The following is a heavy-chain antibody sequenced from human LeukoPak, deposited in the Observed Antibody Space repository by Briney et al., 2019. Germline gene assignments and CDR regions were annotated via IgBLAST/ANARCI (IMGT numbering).Heavy chain of an antibody. J-gene: IGHJ4*02. CDR2: ISGSGGST. CDR1: GFTFSSYA. V-gene: IGHV3-23*01. CDR3: ARGTQARPEGRD. D-gene: IGHD6-6*01. Sequence: QTGGSLRLSCAASGFTFSSYAMSWVRQAPGKGLEWVSAISGSGGSTYYADSVKGRFTISRDNSKNTLYLQMNSLRAEDTAVYYCARGTQARPEGRDWGQGTLVTVSS.